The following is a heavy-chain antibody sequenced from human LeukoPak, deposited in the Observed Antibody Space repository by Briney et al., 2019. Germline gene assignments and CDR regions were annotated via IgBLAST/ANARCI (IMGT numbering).Heavy chain of an antibody. CDR3: ARSPVTTSFWVAVQH. V-gene: IGHV1-18*01. CDR2: ISAYNGNT. CDR1: GYTFNSHG. D-gene: IGHD4-17*01. Sequence: ASVKVSCKSSGYTFNSHGISWVRQAPGQGLEWMGWISAYNGNTNYAQKLQGRVTMTTDTSTSTAYMELRSLRSDDTAVYYCARSPVTTSFWVAVQHWGQGTLVTVSS. J-gene: IGHJ1*01.